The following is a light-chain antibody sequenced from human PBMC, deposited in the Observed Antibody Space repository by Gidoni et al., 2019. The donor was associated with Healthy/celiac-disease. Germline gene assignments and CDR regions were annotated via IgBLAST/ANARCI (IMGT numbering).Light chain of an antibody. CDR1: QDISNY. CDR2: DAS. CDR3: QKYDNLPPWT. V-gene: IGKV1-33*01. J-gene: IGKJ1*01. Sequence: IQMTQSPSSLSASVGDRVTITYQASQDISNYLNWYQQKPGKAPKLLIYDASNWETGVPSRISGSGSGTDVTLTISSLQHEEIATYYCQKYDNLPPWTFGQGTKVEIK.